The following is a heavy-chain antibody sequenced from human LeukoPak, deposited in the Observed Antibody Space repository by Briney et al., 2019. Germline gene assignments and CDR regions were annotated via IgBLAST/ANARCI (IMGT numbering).Heavy chain of an antibody. CDR2: ISWNSGSI. CDR1: GFTFDDYA. V-gene: IGHV3-9*01. D-gene: IGHD3-22*01. CDR3: AKGEYYYDSSGYPIDY. J-gene: IGHJ4*02. Sequence: PGRSLRLSCAASGFTFDDYAMHWVRQAPGKGLEWVSGISWNSGSIGYADSVKGRFTISRDNAKNSLYLQMNSLRAEEKALYYCAKGEYYYDSSGYPIDYWGQGTLVTVSS.